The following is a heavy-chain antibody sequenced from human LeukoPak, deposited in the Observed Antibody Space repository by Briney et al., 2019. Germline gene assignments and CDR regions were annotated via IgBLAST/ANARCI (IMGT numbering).Heavy chain of an antibody. J-gene: IGHJ4*02. Sequence: GGSLRLSCAASGFSFNSDWMDWVRQALGKGLGWVANIKHDESEKNYLDSVKGRFTISRDNAQNSLYLQMNGLRVEDTAVYYCTRRLDDWGQGTLVTVSS. D-gene: IGHD3-16*01. V-gene: IGHV3-7*01. CDR1: GFSFNSDW. CDR3: TRRLDD. CDR2: IKHDESEK.